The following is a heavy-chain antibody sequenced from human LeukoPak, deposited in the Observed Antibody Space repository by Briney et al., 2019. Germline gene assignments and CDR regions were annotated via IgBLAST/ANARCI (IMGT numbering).Heavy chain of an antibody. V-gene: IGHV4-39*01. CDR2: IYYSGST. CDR3: ARRYYYYYMDV. Sequence: SSETLSLTCTVSGGSISSSSYYWGWIRQPPGKGLEWIGSIYYSGSTYYNPSLKSRVTISVDTSKNQFSLKLSSVTAADTAVYYCARRYYYYYMDVWGKGTTVTISS. J-gene: IGHJ6*03. CDR1: GGSISSSSYY.